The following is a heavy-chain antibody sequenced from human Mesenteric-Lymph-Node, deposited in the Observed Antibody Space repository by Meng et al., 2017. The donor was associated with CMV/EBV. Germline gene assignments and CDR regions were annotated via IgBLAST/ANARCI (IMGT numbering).Heavy chain of an antibody. J-gene: IGHJ6*02. CDR1: GYTFTSHG. Sequence: SVKVSCETSGYTFTSHGVSWVRQAPGQGLEWMGGIIAIPGTANYAQKFQGRVTINADTSTSTAYMELSSLRSEDTAVYYCARGTDCSSDTCYTAYYYYYGMHVWGQGTTVTVSS. CDR3: ARGTDCSSDTCYTAYYYYYGMHV. V-gene: IGHV1-69*10. CDR2: IIAIPGTA. D-gene: IGHD2-2*02.